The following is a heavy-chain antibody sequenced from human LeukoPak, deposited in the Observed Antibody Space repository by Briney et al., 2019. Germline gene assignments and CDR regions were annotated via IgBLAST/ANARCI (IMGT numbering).Heavy chain of an antibody. V-gene: IGHV1-69*04. J-gene: IGHJ4*02. D-gene: IGHD6-13*01. Sequence: SVKVSCKASGYTFTSYAMNWVRQAPGQGLEWMGRIIPILGIANYAQKFQGRVTITADKSTSTAYMELSSLRSEDTAVYYCARRAAAEDYWGQGTLVTVSS. CDR1: GYTFTSYA. CDR2: IIPILGIA. CDR3: ARRAAAEDY.